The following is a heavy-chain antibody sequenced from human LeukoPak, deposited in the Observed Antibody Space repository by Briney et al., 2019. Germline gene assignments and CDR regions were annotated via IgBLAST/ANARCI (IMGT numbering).Heavy chain of an antibody. Sequence: PSETLSLTCTVSGGSISSYNWSWIRQPAGKGLERIGRIYTSGSTHYNPSLKSRVTMSVDTSKNQFSLKLSSATAANTAVYYCARVRSSSRTIYYYYYMDVWGKGTTVTVSS. CDR3: ARVRSSSRTIYYYYYMDV. V-gene: IGHV4-4*07. J-gene: IGHJ6*03. D-gene: IGHD6-13*01. CDR1: GGSISSYN. CDR2: IYTSGST.